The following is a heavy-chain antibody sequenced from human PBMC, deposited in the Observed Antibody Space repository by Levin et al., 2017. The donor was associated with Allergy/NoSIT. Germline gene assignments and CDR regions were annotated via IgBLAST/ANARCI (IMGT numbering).Heavy chain of an antibody. CDR1: AFSFSDYA. CDR2: ISYDGNRE. CDR3: ARDGAGYGAGIGGAGLDV. Sequence: SCAASAFSFSDYAMDWVRQAPGKGLEWVAAISYDGNREYYLDSVKGRFAISRDNSKNTLYLQMSSLTAEDTAVYYCARDGAGYGAGIGGAGLDVWGPGTTVTVSS. J-gene: IGHJ6*02. V-gene: IGHV3-30*09. D-gene: IGHD3-10*01.